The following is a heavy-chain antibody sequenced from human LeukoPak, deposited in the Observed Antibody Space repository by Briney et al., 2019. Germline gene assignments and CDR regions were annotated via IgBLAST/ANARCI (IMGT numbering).Heavy chain of an antibody. J-gene: IGHJ4*02. D-gene: IGHD5-18*01. Sequence: PGGSLRLSCAASGFTFSSYSMNWVRQAPGKGLEWVSHISSSGSIIYYADSVKGRFTISRDNAKNSLYLKMNSLRDEDTAVYYCASDGYSYGQSPVDYWGQGTLVTVSS. CDR1: GFTFSSYS. V-gene: IGHV3-48*02. CDR3: ASDGYSYGQSPVDY. CDR2: ISSSGSII.